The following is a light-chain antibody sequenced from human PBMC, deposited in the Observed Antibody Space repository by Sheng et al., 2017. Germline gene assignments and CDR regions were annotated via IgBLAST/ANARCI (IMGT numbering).Light chain of an antibody. CDR2: SAS. J-gene: IGKJ4*01. V-gene: IGKV1-27*01. CDR1: QDISNY. CDR3: QKYYSAPLT. Sequence: DIQMTQSPSSLSASVGDRVTITCRASQDISNYLAWYQQKPGKVPKLLIYSASTLQSGVPSRFSGSGSGTDFTLTISSLQPEDVATYYCQKYYSAPLTFGGGTKVEIQ.